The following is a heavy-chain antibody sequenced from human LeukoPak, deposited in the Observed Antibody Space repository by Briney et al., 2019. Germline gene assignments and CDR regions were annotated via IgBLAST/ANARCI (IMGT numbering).Heavy chain of an antibody. J-gene: IGHJ3*02. CDR1: GFTSSSYS. CDR2: ISSSSSAI. Sequence: PGGSLRLSCAASGFTSSSYSMNWVRRAPGKGLEWVSYISSSSSAIYYADSVKGRFTISRDNAKNSLYLQMSSLRAEDTAVYYCARSRPSSHIVVVVGASRVAFDIWGQGTMVTVSS. D-gene: IGHD2-21*01. CDR3: ARSRPSSHIVVVVGASRVAFDI. V-gene: IGHV3-48*04.